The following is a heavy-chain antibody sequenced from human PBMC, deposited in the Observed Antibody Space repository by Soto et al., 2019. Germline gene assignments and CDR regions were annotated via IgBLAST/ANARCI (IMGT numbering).Heavy chain of an antibody. CDR2: INPNSGGT. D-gene: IGHD3-3*01. CDR3: ARASLRFLEWLFSKDYYYGMDV. Sequence: ASVKVSCKASGYTFTGYYMHWVRQAPGQGHERIGWINPNSGGTNYAQKFQGWVTMTRDTSISTAYMELSRLRSDDTAVYYCARASLRFLEWLFSKDYYYGMDVWGQGTTVTVSS. J-gene: IGHJ6*02. CDR1: GYTFTGYY. V-gene: IGHV1-2*04.